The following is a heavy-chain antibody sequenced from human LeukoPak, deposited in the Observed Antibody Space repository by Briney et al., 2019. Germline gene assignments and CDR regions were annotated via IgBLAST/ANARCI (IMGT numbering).Heavy chain of an antibody. CDR2: IYPGDSDT. Sequence: GESLKISCKVSGYDFTTYWIGWLRQMPGKGLEWMGIIYPGDSDTRYSPSFQGQVTISADESISTAYLQWSSLKVSDTAMYYCARHRSADDGRRLDSWGQGTLVTASS. J-gene: IGHJ4*02. CDR3: ARHRSADDGRRLDS. V-gene: IGHV5-51*01. CDR1: GYDFTTYW. D-gene: IGHD2-2*01.